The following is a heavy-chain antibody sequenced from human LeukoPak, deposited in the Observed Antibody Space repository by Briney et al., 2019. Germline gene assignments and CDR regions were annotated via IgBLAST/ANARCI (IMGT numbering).Heavy chain of an antibody. CDR3: AVGSAVRGVIAPRNWLDP. D-gene: IGHD3-10*02. CDR2: IYYSGST. V-gene: IGHV4-31*03. Sequence: SQTLSLTCTVSGGSISSGGYYWSWIRQHPGKGLEWIGYIYYSGSTYYNPSLKSRVTISVDTSKNQFSLKLSSVTAADTAVYYCAVGSAVRGVIAPRNWLDPWGQGTLVTVSS. CDR1: GGSISSGGYY. J-gene: IGHJ5*02.